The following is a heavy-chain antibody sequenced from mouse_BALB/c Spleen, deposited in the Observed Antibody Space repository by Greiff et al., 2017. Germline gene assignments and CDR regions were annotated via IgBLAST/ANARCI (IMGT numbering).Heavy chain of an antibody. D-gene: IGHD2-2*01. CDR3: ARTYGYDEFDY. V-gene: IGHV1-87*01. Sequence: QVQLQQSGAELARPGASVKLSCKASGYTFTSYWMQWVKQRPGQGLEWIGAIYPGDGDTRYTQKFKGKATLTADKSSSTAYMQLSSLASEDSAVYYCARTYGYDEFDYWGQGTTLTVSS. J-gene: IGHJ2*01. CDR2: IYPGDGDT. CDR1: GYTFTSYW.